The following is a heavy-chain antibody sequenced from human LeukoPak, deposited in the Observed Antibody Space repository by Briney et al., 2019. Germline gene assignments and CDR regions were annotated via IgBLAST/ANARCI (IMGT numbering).Heavy chain of an antibody. CDR3: ARQYSSSSHFDY. CDR2: IYYSGST. J-gene: IGHJ4*02. Sequence: PSETLSLTCTVSGGSISSYYWSWIRQPPGKGLEWIGYIYYSGSTNYNPSLKGRVTISVDTSKNQFSLKLSSVTAADTAVYYCARQYSSSSHFDYRGQGTLVTVSS. D-gene: IGHD6-6*01. V-gene: IGHV4-59*01. CDR1: GGSISSYY.